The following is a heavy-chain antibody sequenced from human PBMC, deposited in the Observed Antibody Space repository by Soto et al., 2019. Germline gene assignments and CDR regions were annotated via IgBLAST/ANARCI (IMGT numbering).Heavy chain of an antibody. V-gene: IGHV1-24*01. CDR2: FDPEDGET. CDR3: AAKRIAMVRGVIIPQFYFDY. D-gene: IGHD3-10*01. J-gene: IGHJ4*02. Sequence: ASVKVSCKVSGYILTELSMHWVRQAPGKGLEWMGGFDPEDGETIYAQNFQGRVTMTEDTSTDTAYMELRSLRSEDTAVYYCAAKRIAMVRGVIIPQFYFDYWGQGTLVTVSS. CDR1: GYILTELS.